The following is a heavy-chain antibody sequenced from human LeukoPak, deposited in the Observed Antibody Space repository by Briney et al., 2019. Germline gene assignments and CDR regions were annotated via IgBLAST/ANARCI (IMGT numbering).Heavy chain of an antibody. CDR1: GDSVSSNSAA. Sequence: SQTLSLTCAISGDSVSSNSAAWHWIRQSPSRGLEWLGRTYYRSKWYHDYAVSVKSRITLNPDTFKNQCSLQLNSVTPEDTAVYYCARRSAVAPGFDYWGQGTLVTVSS. J-gene: IGHJ4*02. CDR3: ARRSAVAPGFDY. V-gene: IGHV6-1*01. D-gene: IGHD6-19*01. CDR2: TYYRSKWYH.